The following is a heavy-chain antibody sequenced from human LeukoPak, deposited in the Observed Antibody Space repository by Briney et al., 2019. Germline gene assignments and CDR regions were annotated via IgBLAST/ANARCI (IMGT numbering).Heavy chain of an antibody. V-gene: IGHV5-51*01. J-gene: IGHJ5*01. D-gene: IGHD2-15*01. CDR2: IYPADSDI. CDR3: ARREYCSGGSCYTWFDS. CDR1: GYSFTNSW. Sequence: GESLKISCKGSGYSFTNSWIGWVRLMPGKGLEWMGIIYPADSDIRYSPSFQGQVTISADKSINTAYLQWSSLKASDTAMYYCARREYCSGGSCYTWFDSWGQGTLVTVSS.